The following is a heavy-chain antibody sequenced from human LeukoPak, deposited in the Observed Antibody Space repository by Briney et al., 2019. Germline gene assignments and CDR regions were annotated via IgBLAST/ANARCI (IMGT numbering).Heavy chain of an antibody. D-gene: IGHD6-6*01. CDR1: GGSISNKY. J-gene: IGHJ6*03. V-gene: IGHV4-59*01. CDR2: IYYSGNT. Sequence: SETLSLTCTVSGGSISNKYWSWIRKPPGRGLEWIGYIYYSGNTNYNPSLKSRVTILVATSKNQVSLKLSSVTAADTAVYFCARDWGVGGRPGYMDVWGKGTTVTVSS. CDR3: ARDWGVGGRPGYMDV.